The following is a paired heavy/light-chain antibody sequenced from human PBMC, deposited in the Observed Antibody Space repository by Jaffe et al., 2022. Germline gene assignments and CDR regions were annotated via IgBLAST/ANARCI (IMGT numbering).Light chain of an antibody. CDR1: QGISNY. V-gene: IGKV1-27*01. J-gene: IGKJ4*01. CDR2: AAS. CDR3: QKYNSPPPLT. Sequence: DIQMTQSPSSLSASVGDRVTITCRASQGISNYLAWYQQKPGKVPKLLIYAASTLQSGVPSRFSGSGSGTDFTLTISSLQPEDVATYYCQKYNSPPPLTFGGGTKVEIK.
Heavy chain of an antibody. CDR1: GFTFSGYA. D-gene: IGHD6-13*01. CDR2: ISGSGGSI. Sequence: EVQLLESGGGLVQPGGSLRLSCAASGFTFSGYAMSWVRQAPGKGLEWVSSISGSGGSIYYADSVKGRSTISRDNSKNTLYLQMNSLRVEDTAIYYCAKSRCSSSCHTFDSWGQGTLVTVSS. CDR3: AKSRCSSSCHTFDS. V-gene: IGHV3-23*01. J-gene: IGHJ4*02.